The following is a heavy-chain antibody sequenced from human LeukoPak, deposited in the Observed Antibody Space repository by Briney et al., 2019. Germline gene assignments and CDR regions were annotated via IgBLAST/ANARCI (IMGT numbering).Heavy chain of an antibody. CDR1: GFTVSSNY. CDR2: IYSGGST. V-gene: IGHV3-66*01. Sequence: GGSLRLSCAASGFTVSSNYISWVRQAPGKGLEWVSVIYSGGSTYYADSVKGRFTISRDNSKNTLYLQMNSLRAEDTAVYYCARGAYDSSGYFHSNFDYWGQGTLVTVSS. CDR3: ARGAYDSSGYFHSNFDY. J-gene: IGHJ4*02. D-gene: IGHD3-22*01.